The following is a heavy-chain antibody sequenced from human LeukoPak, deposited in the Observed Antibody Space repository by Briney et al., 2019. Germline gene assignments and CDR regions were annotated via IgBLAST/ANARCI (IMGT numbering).Heavy chain of an antibody. CDR2: ISSSGSTI. CDR1: GFTFSSYE. Sequence: GGSLRLSCAASGFTFSSYEMNWVRQAPGKGLEWVSYISSSGSTIYYADSVKGRFTISRDNAKNSLYLQMNSLRAEDTAVYYCARDGYCSSTSCRQYYYGMDVWGKGATVTVSS. J-gene: IGHJ6*04. D-gene: IGHD2-2*03. CDR3: ARDGYCSSTSCRQYYYGMDV. V-gene: IGHV3-48*03.